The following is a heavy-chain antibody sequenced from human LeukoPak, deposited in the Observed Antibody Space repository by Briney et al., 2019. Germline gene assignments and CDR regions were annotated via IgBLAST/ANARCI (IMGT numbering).Heavy chain of an antibody. V-gene: IGHV3-23*01. J-gene: IGHJ4*02. CDR1: GFTFSSYA. D-gene: IGHD6-6*01. CDR3: AKTLSIAARYYFDY. Sequence: GGSLRLSCAASGFTFSSYAMSWVRQAPGKGLQWVSAVSGSGGSTYYADSVKGRFTISRDNSKNTLYLQMNSLRAEDTAVYYCAKTLSIAARYYFDYWGQGSLVTVSS. CDR2: VSGSGGST.